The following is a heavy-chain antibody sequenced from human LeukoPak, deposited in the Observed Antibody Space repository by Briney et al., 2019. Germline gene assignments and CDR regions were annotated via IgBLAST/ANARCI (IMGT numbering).Heavy chain of an antibody. Sequence: GASLQICCQGSGFSFSNYWIGWVRQLPGKGVEWMGIINPGDSDTRYSPSFQGHVTISADKSISTAYLQWSSLKASDTAMYYCARRGCNGGSCFGFWGQGTLVTVSS. V-gene: IGHV5-51*01. J-gene: IGHJ4*02. D-gene: IGHD2-15*01. CDR3: ARRGCNGGSCFGF. CDR1: GFSFSNYW. CDR2: INPGDSDT.